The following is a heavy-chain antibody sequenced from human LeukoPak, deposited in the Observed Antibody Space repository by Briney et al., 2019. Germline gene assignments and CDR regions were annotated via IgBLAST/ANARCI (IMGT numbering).Heavy chain of an antibody. D-gene: IGHD2-15*01. V-gene: IGHV4-4*07. CDR1: GGSISSFY. Sequence: KTSETLSLTCTVSGGSISSFYWSWIRQPAGKGLEWIGRIYTSGSTNYNPSLKSRVTMSVDTSKNQFSLKLTSVTAADTAVYYCARDGGPNCSGGSCYDYWGQGTLVTVSS. CDR2: IYTSGST. J-gene: IGHJ4*02. CDR3: ARDGGPNCSGGSCYDY.